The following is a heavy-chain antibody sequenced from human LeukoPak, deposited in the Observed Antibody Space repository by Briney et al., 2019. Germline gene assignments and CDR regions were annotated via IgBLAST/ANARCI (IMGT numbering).Heavy chain of an antibody. V-gene: IGHV3-11*04. CDR3: ARCSYYYYYMDV. Sequence: GGSLRLSCAASGFTFSDYYMSWIRQAPGKGLEWVSYISSSGSTIYYADSVKGRFTTSRDNAKNSLYLQMNSLRAEDTAVYYCARCSYYYYYMDVWGKGTTVTVSS. CDR2: ISSSGSTI. CDR1: GFTFSDYY. J-gene: IGHJ6*03. D-gene: IGHD3-10*02.